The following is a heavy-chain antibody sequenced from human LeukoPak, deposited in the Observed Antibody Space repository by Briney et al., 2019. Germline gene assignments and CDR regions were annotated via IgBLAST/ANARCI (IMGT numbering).Heavy chain of an antibody. V-gene: IGHV1-2*02. CDR1: GYTFTDYY. Sequence: GASVKVSCKASGYTFTDYYMHWVRQAPGQGLEWMGWLNPNSGDTNYAQKFQSRVSMTRDSSISTAYMDLSDLRSDDTAVYSCARGRNIEMTTMSGGSDYWGQGTLVTVSS. J-gene: IGHJ4*02. D-gene: IGHD5-24*01. CDR2: LNPNSGDT. CDR3: ARGRNIEMTTMSGGSDY.